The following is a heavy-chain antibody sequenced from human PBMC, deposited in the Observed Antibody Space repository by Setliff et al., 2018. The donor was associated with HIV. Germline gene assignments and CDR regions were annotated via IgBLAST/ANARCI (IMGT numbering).Heavy chain of an antibody. CDR3: AARIAVAAPIFQDAFDI. CDR1: GGTFSSYA. CDR2: IIPILGIA. J-gene: IGHJ3*02. D-gene: IGHD6-19*01. Sequence: SVKVSCKASGGTFSSYAISWVRQAPGQRLEWMGGIIPILGIANYAQKFQGRVTITADESTSTAYMELSSLRSEDTAVYYCAARIAVAAPIFQDAFDIWGQGTMVTVSS. V-gene: IGHV1-69*10.